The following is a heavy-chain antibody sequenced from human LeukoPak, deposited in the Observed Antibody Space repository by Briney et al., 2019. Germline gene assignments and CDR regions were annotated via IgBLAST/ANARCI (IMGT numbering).Heavy chain of an antibody. CDR1: GGSISSGDYY. D-gene: IGHD2-2*01. CDR3: AREASYCSSTSCYADY. J-gene: IGHJ4*02. CDR2: IYYSGST. Sequence: PSETLSLTCTVSGGSISSGDYYWSWIRQPPGKGLEWIGYIYYSGSTYYNPSLKNRVTISVDTSKNQFSLKLSSVTAADTAVYYCAREASYCSSTSCYADYWGQGTLVTVSS. V-gene: IGHV4-30-4*01.